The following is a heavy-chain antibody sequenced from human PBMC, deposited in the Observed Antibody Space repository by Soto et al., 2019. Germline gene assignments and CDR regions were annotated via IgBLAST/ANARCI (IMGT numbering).Heavy chain of an antibody. CDR3: ARDGDYDYVWGSYRQRYYFDY. Sequence: GGSLRLSCAASGFTFSSYGMHWVRQAPGKGLEWVAVIWYDGSNKYYADSVKGRFTISRDNSKNTLYLQMNSLRAEDTAVYYCARDGDYDYVWGSYRQRYYFDYWGQGTLVTVSS. D-gene: IGHD3-16*02. V-gene: IGHV3-33*01. CDR2: IWYDGSNK. J-gene: IGHJ4*02. CDR1: GFTFSSYG.